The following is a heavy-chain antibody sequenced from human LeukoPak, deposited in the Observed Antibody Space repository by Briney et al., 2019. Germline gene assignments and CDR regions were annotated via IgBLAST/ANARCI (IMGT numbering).Heavy chain of an antibody. J-gene: IGHJ4*02. CDR3: ARVGSNFWSGYYSYYFDY. CDR2: IYYSGST. V-gene: IGHV4-59*01. Sequence: SETLSLTCTVSGGSISSYYWSWIRQPPGKGLEWIGHIYYSGSTNYNPSLKSRVTISVDTSKNQFSLKLSSVTAADTAVYYCARVGSNFWSGYYSYYFDYWGQGTLVTVSS. CDR1: GGSISSYY. D-gene: IGHD3-3*01.